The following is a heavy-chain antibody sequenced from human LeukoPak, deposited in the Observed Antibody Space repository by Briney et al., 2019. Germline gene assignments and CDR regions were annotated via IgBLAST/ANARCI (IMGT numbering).Heavy chain of an antibody. J-gene: IGHJ6*02. CDR2: ICYDGSNK. Sequence: LRLSCAASGXTFSSYGMHWVRQAPGKGLEWVAVICYDGSNKYYADSVKGRFTISRDNSKNTLYLQMNRLRAEDTAVYYCARMGYSYGYPYYYGMDVWGQGTTVTVSS. V-gene: IGHV3-33*01. D-gene: IGHD5-18*01. CDR1: GXTFSSYG. CDR3: ARMGYSYGYPYYYGMDV.